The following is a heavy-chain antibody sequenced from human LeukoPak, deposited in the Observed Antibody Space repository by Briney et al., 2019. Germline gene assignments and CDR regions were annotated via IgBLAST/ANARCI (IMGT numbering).Heavy chain of an antibody. J-gene: IGHJ4*02. D-gene: IGHD5/OR15-5a*01. Sequence: PSETLSLTCTVSGGSVSSSSDYWSWIRQPPGKGLEWIGYIYYTGSTYYDPSLKSRVTISLDTSKNQFSLKLNSVTAADTAMYFCARAGNSWSTGYDFDYWGQGTLVTVSS. CDR2: IYYTGST. CDR1: GGSVSSSSDY. CDR3: ARAGNSWSTGYDFDY. V-gene: IGHV4-61*01.